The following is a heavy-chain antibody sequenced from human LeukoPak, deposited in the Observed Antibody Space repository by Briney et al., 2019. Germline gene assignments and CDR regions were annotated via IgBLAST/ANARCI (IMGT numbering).Heavy chain of an antibody. V-gene: IGHV3-23*01. Sequence: GGSLRLSCAASGFTFGNYAMSWVRQAPGKGLEWVSGISGSGGTTYYADSVKGRFTISRDNSKNTLYLQMNSLRAEDTAVYYCARDPAPDSSGYYVDYWGQGTLVTVSS. J-gene: IGHJ4*02. CDR2: ISGSGGTT. D-gene: IGHD3-22*01. CDR3: ARDPAPDSSGYYVDY. CDR1: GFTFGNYA.